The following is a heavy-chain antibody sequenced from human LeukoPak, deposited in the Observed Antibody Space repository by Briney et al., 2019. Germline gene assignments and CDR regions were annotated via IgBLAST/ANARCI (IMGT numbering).Heavy chain of an antibody. CDR2: IGSSSSSI. CDR1: GLTFSIYS. CDR3: AREGNGYISEAFDI. J-gene: IGHJ3*02. V-gene: IGHV3-21*01. Sequence: GGSLRLSCAASGLTFSIYSMNWVRQAPGKGLEWVASIGSSSSSIYYADSVKGRFTISRDNAKNSLYLQMNSLRAEDTAVYYCAREGNGYISEAFDIWGQGTMVTVSS. D-gene: IGHD5-24*01.